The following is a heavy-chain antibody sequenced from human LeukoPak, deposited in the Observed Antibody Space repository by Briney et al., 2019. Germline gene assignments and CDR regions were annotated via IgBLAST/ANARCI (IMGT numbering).Heavy chain of an antibody. CDR3: ARVSSSSLLQFDY. CDR2: IYYSGST. J-gene: IGHJ4*02. D-gene: IGHD6-13*01. V-gene: IGHV4-59*01. Sequence: SETLSLTCTVSGGSISSYYWSWIRQPPGKGLEWIGYIYYSGSTNYNPSLKSRVTISVDTSKNQFSLKLSSVTAADTAVFYCARVSSSSLLQFDYWGQGTLVTVSS. CDR1: GGSISSYY.